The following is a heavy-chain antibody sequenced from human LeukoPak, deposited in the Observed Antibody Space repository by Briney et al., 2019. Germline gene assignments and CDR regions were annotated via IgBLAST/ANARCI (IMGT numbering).Heavy chain of an antibody. J-gene: IGHJ4*02. CDR3: ATMANPVVPAASH. CDR1: GFTFSDFW. Sequence: TGGSLRLSCAASGFTFSDFWMHWVRQAPGKGLVWVSRINSGGTVTNYADSVKGRLTISRDNAKNTLYLQMNSLRAEDTAVYYCATMANPVVPAASHWGQGTLVTVSS. D-gene: IGHD2-2*01. CDR2: INSGGTVT. V-gene: IGHV3-74*01.